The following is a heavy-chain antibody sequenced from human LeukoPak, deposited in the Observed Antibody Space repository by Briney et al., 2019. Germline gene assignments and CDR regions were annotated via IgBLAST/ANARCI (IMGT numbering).Heavy chain of an antibody. J-gene: IGHJ4*02. CDR1: GFTFSSYG. Sequence: PGGSLRLFCAASGFTFSSYGMHWVRQAPGKGLEWVAFIRYDGSNKYYADSVKGRFTISRDNSKNTLYLQMNSLRAEDTAVYYCAKTPVPYSSGWYALDYWGQGTLVTVSS. CDR3: AKTPVPYSSGWYALDY. D-gene: IGHD6-19*01. CDR2: IRYDGSNK. V-gene: IGHV3-30*02.